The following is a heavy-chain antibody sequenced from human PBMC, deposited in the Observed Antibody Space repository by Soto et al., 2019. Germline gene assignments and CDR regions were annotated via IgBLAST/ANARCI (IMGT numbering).Heavy chain of an antibody. CDR1: GYTFTSYG. J-gene: IGHJ4*02. D-gene: IGHD6-13*01. V-gene: IGHV1-18*01. Sequence: XSVKVSFNASGYTFTSYGISLVRHSPGQGLEWMGWISAYNGNTNYAQKLQGRVTMTTDTSTSTAYMELRSMRSDDTAVYYCARDHGSSWYSDYWGQGTLVTVSS. CDR3: ARDHGSSWYSDY. CDR2: ISAYNGNT.